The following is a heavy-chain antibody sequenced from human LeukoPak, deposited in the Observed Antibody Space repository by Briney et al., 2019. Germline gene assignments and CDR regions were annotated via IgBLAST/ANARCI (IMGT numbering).Heavy chain of an antibody. D-gene: IGHD3-22*01. J-gene: IGHJ4*02. CDR3: ARVVGDYYDSSGYYLDY. V-gene: IGHV1-18*01. Sequence: ASVKVSCKASGYTFTSYGISWVRQAPGQGLEWVGWISAYNGNTNYAQKLQGRVTMTTDPSPNTAYMELRSPRSDDTAVYYCARVVGDYYDSSGYYLDYWGQGTLVTVSS. CDR2: ISAYNGNT. CDR1: GYTFTSYG.